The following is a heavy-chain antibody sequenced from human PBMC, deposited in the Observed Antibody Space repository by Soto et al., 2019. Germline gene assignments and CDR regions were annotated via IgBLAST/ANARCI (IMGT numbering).Heavy chain of an antibody. V-gene: IGHV3-48*04. D-gene: IGHD1-1*01. J-gene: IGHJ4*02. CDR1: GFTFSSYS. Sequence: GESLKISCAASGFTFSSYSMNWVRQAPGKGLEWVSYISSSSSTIYYADSVKGRFTISRDNAKNSLYLQMNSLRAEDTAVYYCARLNWNPDYWGQGTLVTVSS. CDR2: ISSSSSTI. CDR3: ARLNWNPDY.